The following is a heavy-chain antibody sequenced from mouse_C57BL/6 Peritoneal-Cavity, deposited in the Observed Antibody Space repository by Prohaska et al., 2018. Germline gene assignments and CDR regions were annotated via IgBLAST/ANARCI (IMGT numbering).Heavy chain of an antibody. V-gene: IGHV1-69*02. D-gene: IGHD1-1*01. J-gene: IGHJ1*03. Sequence: KASGYTFTSYWMHWVKQRPGQGLEWIGEIDPSDSYTNYNQKFKGKATLTADKSSSTAYMQLSSLTSEDSAVYFCARRPVVAKGYWYFDVWGTGTTVTVSS. CDR2: IDPSDSYT. CDR1: GYTFTSYW. CDR3: ARRPVVAKGYWYFDV.